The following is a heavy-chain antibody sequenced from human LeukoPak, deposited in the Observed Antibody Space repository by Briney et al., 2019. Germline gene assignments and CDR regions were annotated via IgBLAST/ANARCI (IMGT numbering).Heavy chain of an antibody. CDR2: IYYSGST. Sequence: PSETLSLTCTVSGGSISSSTYYWGWIRQPPGKGLEWIGSIYYSGSTYYNPSLKSRVTISVDTSKNQFSLNLSSVTAADTAVYYCARDLTIRGRFDPWGQGTLVTVSS. CDR1: GGSISSSTYY. D-gene: IGHD3-10*01. V-gene: IGHV4-39*07. CDR3: ARDLTIRGRFDP. J-gene: IGHJ5*02.